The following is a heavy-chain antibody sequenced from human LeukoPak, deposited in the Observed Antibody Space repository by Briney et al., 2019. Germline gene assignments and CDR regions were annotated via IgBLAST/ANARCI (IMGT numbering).Heavy chain of an antibody. CDR1: GGTFSSYA. D-gene: IGHD1-26*01. J-gene: IGHJ3*02. Sequence: ASVKVSCKASGGTFSSYAISWVRQAPGQGLEWMGGIIPIFGTANYAQKFQGRVTITADESTSTAYMELSSLRSDDTAVYYCAGGSGSYPNDAFDIWGQGTMVTVSS. V-gene: IGHV1-69*13. CDR2: IIPIFGTA. CDR3: AGGSGSYPNDAFDI.